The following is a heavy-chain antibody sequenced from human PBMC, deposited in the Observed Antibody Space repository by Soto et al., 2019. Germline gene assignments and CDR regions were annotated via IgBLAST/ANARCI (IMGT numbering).Heavy chain of an antibody. CDR1: GYTFTSYD. J-gene: IGHJ4*02. D-gene: IGHD2-2*01. Sequence: ASVKVSCKASGYTFTSYDINWVRQATGQGLEWMGWMNPNSGNTGYAQKFQGRVTMTRNTSISTAYMELSSLRSEDTAVYYCARGTPVSIVVVPAADGFDYWGQGTLVTVSS. V-gene: IGHV1-8*01. CDR3: ARGTPVSIVVVPAADGFDY. CDR2: MNPNSGNT.